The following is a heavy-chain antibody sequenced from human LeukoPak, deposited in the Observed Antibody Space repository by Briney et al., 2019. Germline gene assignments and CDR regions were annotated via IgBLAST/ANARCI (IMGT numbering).Heavy chain of an antibody. Sequence: GGSLRLSCTASGFRFSDYYMSWIRQAPGKGLECLSCITGSGVITYSADPVKGRLTISRDNAKISLYLQLNSLRVEDTAIYYCARVAAGAFDIWGQGTVVTVSS. D-gene: IGHD6-25*01. V-gene: IGHV3-11*01. CDR2: ITGSGVIT. J-gene: IGHJ3*02. CDR1: GFRFSDYY. CDR3: ARVAAGAFDI.